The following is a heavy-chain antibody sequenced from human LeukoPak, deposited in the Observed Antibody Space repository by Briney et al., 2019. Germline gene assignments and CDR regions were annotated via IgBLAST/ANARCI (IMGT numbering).Heavy chain of an antibody. CDR2: INHSGST. Sequence: SETLSLTCAVYSGSFSGYYWSWIRQPPGKGLEWIGEINHSGSTNYNPSLKSRVTMSVDTSKNQFSLKLSSVTAADTAVYYCARGGLKPAAIRRWFDPWGQGTLVTVSS. J-gene: IGHJ5*02. V-gene: IGHV4-34*01. D-gene: IGHD2-2*02. CDR3: ARGGLKPAAIRRWFDP. CDR1: SGSFSGYY.